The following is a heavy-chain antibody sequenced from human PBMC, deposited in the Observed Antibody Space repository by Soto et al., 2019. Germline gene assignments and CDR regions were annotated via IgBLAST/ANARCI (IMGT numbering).Heavy chain of an antibody. CDR2: IYATGTT. J-gene: IGHJ5*02. CDR3: VRDGTKTLRDWFDP. V-gene: IGHV4-4*07. CDR1: GASISGFY. Sequence: SETLSVTCTVSGASISGFYWSWIRKSAGKGLEWIGRIYATGTTDYNPSLKSRVMMLVDTSKKQFSLKLRSVTAADTAVYYCVRDGTKTLRDWFDPWGQGISVTVSS. D-gene: IGHD1-1*01.